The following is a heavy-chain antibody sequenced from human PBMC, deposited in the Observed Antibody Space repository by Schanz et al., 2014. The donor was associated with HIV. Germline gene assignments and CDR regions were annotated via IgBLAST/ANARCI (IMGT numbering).Heavy chain of an antibody. CDR1: GYTFSAYY. CDR2: INPNSGVT. Sequence: QVHLVQSGAEVRKPGASVKVSCKASGYTFSAYYIHWVRQAPGQGLEWMGWINPNSGVTEDAQKFQGRVTMTRDTSISTAYMEVSRLRSDDTAVYYCARDRGSISWMGRAFDIWGQGTMVTVSS. V-gene: IGHV1-2*02. D-gene: IGHD2-2*01. J-gene: IGHJ3*02. CDR3: ARDRGSISWMGRAFDI.